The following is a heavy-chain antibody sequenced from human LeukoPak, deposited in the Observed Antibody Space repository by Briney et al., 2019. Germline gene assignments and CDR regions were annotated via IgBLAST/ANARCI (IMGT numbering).Heavy chain of an antibody. Sequence: SETLSLTCTVSGGSISSGSYYWSWIRQPAGKGLEWIGRIYTSGSTNYNPSLKSRVTISVDTSKNQFSLKLSSVTAADTAVYYCARGYYDFWSGYPYYFDHWGQGTLVTVSS. CDR3: ARGYYDFWSGYPYYFDH. V-gene: IGHV4-61*02. CDR2: IYTSGST. J-gene: IGHJ4*02. CDR1: GGSISSGSYY. D-gene: IGHD3-3*01.